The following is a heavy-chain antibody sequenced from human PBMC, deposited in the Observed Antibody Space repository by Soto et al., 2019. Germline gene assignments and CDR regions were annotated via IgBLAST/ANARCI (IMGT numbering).Heavy chain of an antibody. CDR2: IIPIFGTA. J-gene: IGHJ5*02. CDR1: GGTFSSYA. V-gene: IGHV1-69*13. D-gene: IGHD2-21*02. CDR3: ARYDGDRLTNWFDP. Sequence: GASVKVSCKASGGTFSSYAISWVRQAPGQGLDCMGGIIPIFGTANYAQKFQGRVTITADESTSTAYMELSSLRSEDTAVYYCARYDGDRLTNWFDPWGQGTLVTISA.